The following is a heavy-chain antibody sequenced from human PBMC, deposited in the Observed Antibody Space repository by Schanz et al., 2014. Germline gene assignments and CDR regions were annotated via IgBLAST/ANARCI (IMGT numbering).Heavy chain of an antibody. J-gene: IGHJ3*01. V-gene: IGHV1-18*04. D-gene: IGHD2-8*02. Sequence: QVQLVQSGAEVKKPGASVKVSCKASGYTFTSDSMHWVRQAPGQGPEWIGWISGYTGDTKYAQKFQHRVNMTTDRTTSTVYMELRSLRFDDTAMYYCATMWGYCTATACQILEVLDVWGQGTMGTVSS. CDR2: ISGYTGDT. CDR1: GYTFTSDS. CDR3: ATMWGYCTATACQILEVLDV.